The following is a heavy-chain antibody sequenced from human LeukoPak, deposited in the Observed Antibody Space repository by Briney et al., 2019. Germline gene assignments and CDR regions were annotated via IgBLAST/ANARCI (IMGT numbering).Heavy chain of an antibody. D-gene: IGHD3-22*01. V-gene: IGHV1-69*13. CDR3: ARTYYDSSGYSFDY. CDR2: ITPLFGTA. J-gene: IGHJ4*02. Sequence: ASVKVSCKASGGTFSKYTISWVRQRPGQGLEWMGGITPLFGTANYAQKFQGRVTITADESASTAYMELSSLRSEDTAVYYCARTYYDSSGYSFDYWGQGTLVTVSS. CDR1: GGTFSKYT.